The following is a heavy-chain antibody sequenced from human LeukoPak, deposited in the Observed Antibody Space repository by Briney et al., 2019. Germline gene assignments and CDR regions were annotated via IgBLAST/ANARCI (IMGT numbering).Heavy chain of an antibody. CDR3: AREFRGWYFDQ. V-gene: IGHV3-21*01. CDR1: GFTFGNYS. CDR2: IASGSDYV. Sequence: GGSLRLSCLGSGFTFGNYSMNWVRQAPGRGLEWVASIASGSDYVYYTDSVKGRFTVSRDNSKNTLYLQMNSLRAEDTAVYYCAREFRGWYFDQWGQGTLVTVSS. J-gene: IGHJ4*02. D-gene: IGHD6-19*01.